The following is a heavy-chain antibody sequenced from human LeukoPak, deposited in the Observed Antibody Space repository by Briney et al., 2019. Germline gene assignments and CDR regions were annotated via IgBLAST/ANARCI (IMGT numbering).Heavy chain of an antibody. J-gene: IGHJ4*02. CDR2: ISGSGGST. CDR1: GFTFSSYA. CDR3: ARYYDSSGPPRDY. Sequence: GGSRRLSCAASGFTFSSYAMSWVRQAPGKGLEWVSAISGSGGSTYYADSVKGRFTISRDNSKNTLYLQMNSLRAEDTAVYYCARYYDSSGPPRDYWGQGTLVTVSS. V-gene: IGHV3-23*01. D-gene: IGHD3-22*01.